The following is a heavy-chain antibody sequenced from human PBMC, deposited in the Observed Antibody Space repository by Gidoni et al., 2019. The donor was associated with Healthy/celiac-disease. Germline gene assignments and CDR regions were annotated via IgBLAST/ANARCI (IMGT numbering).Heavy chain of an antibody. CDR1: GFTFSSYA. D-gene: IGHD3-22*01. Sequence: EVQLLESGGGLVQPGGSLRLSCAASGFTFSSYAMSWVRQAPGKGLEWVAAISGSGGSTYYADSVKGRFTISRDNSKNTLYLQMNSLRAEDTAVYYCAKDGSRDYYDSSGYYYDAFDIWGQGTMVTVSS. CDR3: AKDGSRDYYDSSGYYYDAFDI. J-gene: IGHJ3*02. CDR2: ISGSGGST. V-gene: IGHV3-23*01.